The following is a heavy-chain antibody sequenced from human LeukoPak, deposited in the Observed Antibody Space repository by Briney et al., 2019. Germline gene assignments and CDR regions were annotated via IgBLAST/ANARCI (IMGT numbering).Heavy chain of an antibody. CDR3: AKAASSSWPSYYYGMDV. D-gene: IGHD6-13*01. CDR1: GFIFSSYS. CDR2: ITGSGGNT. J-gene: IGHJ6*02. V-gene: IGHV3-23*01. Sequence: GGSLRLSCAASGFIFSSYSMSWVRQAPGKGLEWVSVITGSGGNTYYADSVKGRFTISKDNSKNTVYLQMSSLRVNDTAVYYCAKAASSSWPSYYYGMDVWGQGTTVTVSS.